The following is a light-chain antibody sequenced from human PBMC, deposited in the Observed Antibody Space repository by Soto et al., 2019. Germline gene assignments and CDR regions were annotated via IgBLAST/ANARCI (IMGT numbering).Light chain of an antibody. CDR1: SSNIGSNT. V-gene: IGLV1-44*01. Sequence: SALTQPPSASGTPGQRVTISCSGSSSNIGSNTVNWYQQLPGTAPKLLIYSNNQRPSGVPDRFSGSKSGTSASLAISGLQSEDEAHYYCAAWDDSLNGLVFGGGTKVT. CDR3: AAWDDSLNGLV. J-gene: IGLJ2*01. CDR2: SNN.